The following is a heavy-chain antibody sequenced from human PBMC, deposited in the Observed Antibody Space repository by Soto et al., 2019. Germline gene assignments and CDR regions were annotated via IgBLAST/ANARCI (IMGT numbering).Heavy chain of an antibody. CDR1: GGTFSSYA. D-gene: IGHD2-2*01. CDR3: ASDPIVVVPAAIFYYYGMDV. CDR2: IIPIFGTA. Sequence: QVQLVQSGAELKKPGSSVKVSCKASGGTFSSYAISWVRQAPGQGLEWMGGIIPIFGTANYAQKFQGRVTITADESTSTAYMELSSLRSEDTAVYYCASDPIVVVPAAIFYYYGMDVWGQGTTVTVSS. J-gene: IGHJ6*02. V-gene: IGHV1-69*01.